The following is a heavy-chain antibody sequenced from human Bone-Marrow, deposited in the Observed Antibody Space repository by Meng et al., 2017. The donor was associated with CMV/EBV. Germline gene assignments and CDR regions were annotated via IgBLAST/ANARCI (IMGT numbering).Heavy chain of an antibody. J-gene: IGHJ6*02. Sequence: GESLKISCAASGFTFSSYSMNWVRQAPGKGLEWVSSISSSSYIYYADSVKGRFTISRDNAKNSLYLQMNSLRAEDTAVYYCARDNIVVVPAAPAYYYYGMDVWGQGTTVTVSS. CDR2: ISSSSYI. CDR1: GFTFSSYS. V-gene: IGHV3-21*01. D-gene: IGHD2-2*01. CDR3: ARDNIVVVPAAPAYYYYGMDV.